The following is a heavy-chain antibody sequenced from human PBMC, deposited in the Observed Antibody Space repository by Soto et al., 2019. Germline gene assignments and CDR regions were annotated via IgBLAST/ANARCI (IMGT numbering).Heavy chain of an antibody. CDR1: GFTFSTCV. CDR2: LSLVGNSK. CDR3: VRDSLGAHRLDWPRPDGFDI. J-gene: IGHJ3*02. D-gene: IGHD2-8*02. Sequence: GGSLRLSCAASGFTFSTCVIHWVRQAPGKGLEWVAVLSLVGNSKYEAESVKGRFTISRDNAKHKLYLQMTSQRDDDKAVYFFVRDSLGAHRLDWPRPDGFDIWGQGTMVTVS. V-gene: IGHV3-30*03.